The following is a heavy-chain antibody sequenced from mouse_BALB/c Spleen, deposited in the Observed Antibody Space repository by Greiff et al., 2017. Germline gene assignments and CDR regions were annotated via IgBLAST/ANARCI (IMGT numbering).Heavy chain of an antibody. J-gene: IGHJ3*01. D-gene: IGHD2-3*01. Sequence: VQVVESGPGLVAPSQSLSITCTVSGFSLTSYGVHWVRQPPGKGLEWLGVIWAGGSTNYNSALMSRLSISKDNSKSQVFLKMNSLQTDDTAMYYCARGGDGYHVVPWFAYWGQGTLVTVSA. CDR1: GFSLTSYG. CDR2: IWAGGST. CDR3: ARGGDGYHVVPWFAY. V-gene: IGHV2-9*02.